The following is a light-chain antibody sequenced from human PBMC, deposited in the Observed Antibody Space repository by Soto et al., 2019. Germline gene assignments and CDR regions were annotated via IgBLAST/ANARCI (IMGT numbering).Light chain of an antibody. V-gene: IGLV2-14*01. CDR2: DVR. CDR3: SSYTTISTYV. J-gene: IGLJ1*01. Sequence: QSVLTQPASVSGSPGQSITISCTGTSRDVGGYNYVSWYQQHPGKAPKLMIYDVRNRPSGVSNRFSGSKSVNTASLTISGLKAEDEADYYCSSYTTISTYVFGTGTKVT. CDR1: SRDVGGYNY.